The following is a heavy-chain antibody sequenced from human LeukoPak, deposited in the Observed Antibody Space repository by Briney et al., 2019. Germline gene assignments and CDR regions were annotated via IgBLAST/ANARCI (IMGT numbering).Heavy chain of an antibody. V-gene: IGHV3-64*02. CDR3: ARIGPGGHFDY. J-gene: IGHJ4*02. CDR2: ISVNGDST. Sequence: GGSLRLSCAASGFTFSSYVLHWVRQAPGKGLEYVSGISVNGDSTYYADFVKGKFTMSRDNSRNTLNLQMGSLRAEDTAVYYCARIGPGGHFDYWGQGTLVTVSS. D-gene: IGHD3-16*01. CDR1: GFTFSSYV.